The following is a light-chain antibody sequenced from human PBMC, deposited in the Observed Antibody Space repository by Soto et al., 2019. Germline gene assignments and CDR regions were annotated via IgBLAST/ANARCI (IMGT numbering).Light chain of an antibody. J-gene: IGLJ3*02. CDR3: AAWDDTLSAWV. CDR2: TNN. CDR1: FSNIGRDY. Sequence: QPVLTQPPSASGTPGQRVTISCSGSFSNIGRDYVYWYQQFPGTAPKLLIYTNNQRPSGVPDRFSGSKSGTSASLAISGLRSGDEADYYCAAWDDTLSAWVFGGGTKLTVL. V-gene: IGLV1-47*02.